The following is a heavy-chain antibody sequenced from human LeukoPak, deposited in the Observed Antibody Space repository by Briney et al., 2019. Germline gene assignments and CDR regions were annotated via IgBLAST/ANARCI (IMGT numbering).Heavy chain of an antibody. V-gene: IGHV1-2*02. CDR3: ARLWFGELFRSTTRDH. J-gene: IGHJ4*02. D-gene: IGHD3-10*01. CDR1: GYTFTAHY. CDR2: INPNSGGT. Sequence: ASVKVSCKASGYTFTAHYMHWVRQAPGQGLEWMGWINPNSGGTNYAQKFQGRVTMTRDTSISTAYMELSSLRSDDTAVYYCARLWFGELFRSTTRDHWGQGTLVTVSS.